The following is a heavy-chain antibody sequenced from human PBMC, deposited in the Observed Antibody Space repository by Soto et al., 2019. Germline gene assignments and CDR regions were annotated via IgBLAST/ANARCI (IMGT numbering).Heavy chain of an antibody. D-gene: IGHD6-6*01. J-gene: IGHJ5*02. V-gene: IGHV3-21*04. CDR1: GFTFGSHN. CDR3: AKEKLVGIQYNWFNP. Sequence: GGSLRLSCRASGFTFGSHNFIWVRQAPGKGLEWVSSISSVSRDIFYGDSVKGRFTVSSDNSKNTLYLQMNSLRAEDTAVYYCAKEKLVGIQYNWFNPSVQGTLVTVSS. CDR2: ISSVSRDI.